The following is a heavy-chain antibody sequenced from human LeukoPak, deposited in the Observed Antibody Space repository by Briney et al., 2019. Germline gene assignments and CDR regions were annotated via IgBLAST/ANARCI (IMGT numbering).Heavy chain of an antibody. J-gene: IGHJ4*02. V-gene: IGHV5-51*01. CDR3: ATQRRPTGRASSFDY. CDR2: IYPGDSDT. Sequence: GESLQISCKGSGYSFTSYWIGWVRQMPGKGLEWMGIIYPGDSDTKYSPSFQGQVTISADKSIDTAYLQWSSLKASDTAIYYCATQRRPTGRASSFDYWGQGTLVTVSS. CDR1: GYSFTSYW. D-gene: IGHD1-1*01.